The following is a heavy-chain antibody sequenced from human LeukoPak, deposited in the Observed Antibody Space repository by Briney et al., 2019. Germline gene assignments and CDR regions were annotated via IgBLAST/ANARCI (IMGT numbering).Heavy chain of an antibody. J-gene: IGHJ4*02. CDR1: GGTFSSYA. CDR3: ARVGYCSGGSCYYLAY. V-gene: IGHV1-69*13. CDR2: IIPIFGTA. Sequence: ASVKVSCKASGGTFSSYAISWVRQAPGQGLEWMGGIIPIFGTANYAQKFQGRVTITADESTSTAYMDLSSLTSEDTAVYYCARVGYCSGGSCYYLAYWGQGTPVTVSS. D-gene: IGHD2-15*01.